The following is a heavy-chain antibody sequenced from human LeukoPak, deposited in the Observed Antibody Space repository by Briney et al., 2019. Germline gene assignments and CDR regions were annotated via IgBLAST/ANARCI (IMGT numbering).Heavy chain of an antibody. CDR3: ARGTWPNKLFDY. J-gene: IGHJ4*02. CDR1: GFTFSSYA. V-gene: IGHV3-30*04. D-gene: IGHD1/OR15-1a*01. Sequence: GRTLRLSCAASGFTFSSYAMHWVRQAPGKGLEWVALIPYDGSNKYYADSVKGRFTVSRDNSKNTLYLQMNSLRAEDTAVYYCARGTWPNKLFDYWGQGTLVTVSS. CDR2: IPYDGSNK.